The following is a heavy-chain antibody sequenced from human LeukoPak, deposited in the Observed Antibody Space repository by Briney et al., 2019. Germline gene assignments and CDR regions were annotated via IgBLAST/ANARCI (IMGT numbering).Heavy chain of an antibody. D-gene: IGHD3-10*01. J-gene: IGHJ4*02. Sequence: GASVKVSCKASGGTFSIYAISWVRQAPGQGLEWMGGTIPIFGTANYAQKFQGRVTITADESTSTAYMELSSLRSEDTAVYYCARDRYYYGSGSYHFDYWGQGTLVTVSS. CDR2: TIPIFGTA. V-gene: IGHV1-69*13. CDR3: ARDRYYYGSGSYHFDY. CDR1: GGTFSIYA.